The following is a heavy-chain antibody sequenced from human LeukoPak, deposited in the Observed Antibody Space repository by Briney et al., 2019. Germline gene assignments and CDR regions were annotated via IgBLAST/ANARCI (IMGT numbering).Heavy chain of an antibody. CDR3: ARDLSYSSAPLPFYYFDY. Sequence: GASLRLSCAASGFTFSSYAMSWVRQAPGKGLEWVSAISGSGDRIFYADSVKGRFTISRDNAKNSLYLQMNSLRAEDTAVYYCARDLSYSSAPLPFYYFDYWGQGTLVTVSS. J-gene: IGHJ4*02. CDR1: GFTFSSYA. D-gene: IGHD6-19*01. V-gene: IGHV3-23*01. CDR2: ISGSGDRI.